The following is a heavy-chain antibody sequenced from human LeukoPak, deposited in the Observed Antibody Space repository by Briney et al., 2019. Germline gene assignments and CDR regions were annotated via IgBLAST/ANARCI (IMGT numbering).Heavy chain of an antibody. D-gene: IGHD3-9*01. CDR3: VYFDWLLPTVN. Sequence: GGSLRLSCAASGFTFSSYWMHWVRQAPGKGLVWVSRIKSDGSTNYADSVKGRFTISRDNAKNSLYLQMNSLRAEDTAVYYCVYFDWLLPTVNWGQGTLVTVSS. CDR1: GFTFSSYW. J-gene: IGHJ4*02. CDR2: IKSDGST. V-gene: IGHV3-74*01.